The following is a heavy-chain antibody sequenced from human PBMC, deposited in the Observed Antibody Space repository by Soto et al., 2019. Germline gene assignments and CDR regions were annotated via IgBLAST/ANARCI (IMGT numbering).Heavy chain of an antibody. CDR3: AKATYSSGWRYYFDF. CDR1: GFTFSNYA. CDR2: ISGSSDHT. J-gene: IGHJ4*02. Sequence: EVQLLESGGGLVQPGGSLRLSCVASGFTFSNYALSWVRQAPGKGLEWVSAISGSSDHTFYADSVKGRFTISRDNSKSTLYLQVNSLRAEDTAVYYCAKATYSSGWRYYFDFWGQGTQVTVSS. D-gene: IGHD6-19*01. V-gene: IGHV3-23*01.